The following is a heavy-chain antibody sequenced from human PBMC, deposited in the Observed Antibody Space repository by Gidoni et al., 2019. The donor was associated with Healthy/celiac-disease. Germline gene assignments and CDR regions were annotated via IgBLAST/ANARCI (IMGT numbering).Heavy chain of an antibody. CDR2: IYPGDSDT. Sequence: EVQLVQSGAEVTKPGESLKISCEGSGYSFSNYWIGWVRQMPGNGLECIGLIYPGDSDTKYSPTFQGQVTISADKASRTAYLQWSSLTASDTAIYYCARSGVSGYGMDVWGQGTPVTVSS. V-gene: IGHV5-51*01. D-gene: IGHD3-10*01. CDR1: GYSFSNYW. J-gene: IGHJ6*02. CDR3: ARSGVSGYGMDV.